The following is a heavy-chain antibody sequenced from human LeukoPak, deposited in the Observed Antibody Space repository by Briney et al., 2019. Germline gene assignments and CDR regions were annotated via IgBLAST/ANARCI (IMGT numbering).Heavy chain of an antibody. CDR3: AIDLHLFRTRPDFDF. CDR1: GHILTELS. CDR2: FDSEAADT. J-gene: IGHJ4*02. D-gene: IGHD3-10*01. Sequence: GASVKVSCKVSGHILTELSMHWVRQAPGQGLEWMGGFDSEAADTIYAHKFQGRVTMTEDTSTDTAYMELSSLRSEDTAVYYCAIDLHLFRTRPDFDFWGQGTLVTVSS. V-gene: IGHV1-24*01.